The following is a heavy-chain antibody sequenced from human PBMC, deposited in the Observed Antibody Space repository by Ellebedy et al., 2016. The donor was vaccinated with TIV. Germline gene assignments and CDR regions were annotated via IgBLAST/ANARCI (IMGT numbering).Heavy chain of an antibody. CDR1: GFTFSSYA. CDR3: AKSTGAGGTTLSPGDY. Sequence: GESLKISXAASGFTFSSYAMSWVRQAPGKGLEWVSAISGSGGSTYYADSVKGRFTISRDNSKNTLYLQMNTLRAEDTAIYYCAKSTGAGGTTLSPGDYWGQGTLVTVSS. CDR2: ISGSGGST. J-gene: IGHJ4*02. V-gene: IGHV3-23*01. D-gene: IGHD1-7*01.